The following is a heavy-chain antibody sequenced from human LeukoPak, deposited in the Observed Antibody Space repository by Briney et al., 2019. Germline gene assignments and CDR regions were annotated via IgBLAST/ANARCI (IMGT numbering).Heavy chain of an antibody. CDR1: GASIRSFY. CDR3: ASRGQRWYAFDI. J-gene: IGHJ3*02. V-gene: IGHV4-59*01. CDR2: IYYSGGT. Sequence: SETLSLTCTVSGASIRSFYWSWTRQPPGKGLEWIGHIYYSGGTHYNPSLKDRATISVDTSTNQFSLKLTSVTAADTAVYYCASRGQRWYAFDIWGHGTMVTVSS. D-gene: IGHD3-10*01.